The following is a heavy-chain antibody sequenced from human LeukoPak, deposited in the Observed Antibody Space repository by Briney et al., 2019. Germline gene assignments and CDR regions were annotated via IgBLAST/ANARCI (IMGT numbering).Heavy chain of an antibody. Sequence: PGGSLRLSCAASGFTFGSYWMCWVRQAPVKGLEWVANINQDGSEKSYVDSVKGRFTIFRDNAKNSLYLQMNSLRAEDTAVYYCARLSYYYDSSGYHTDYWGQGTLVTVSS. CDR3: ARLSYYYDSSGYHTDY. CDR1: GFTFGSYW. J-gene: IGHJ4*02. CDR2: INQDGSEK. D-gene: IGHD3-22*01. V-gene: IGHV3-7*01.